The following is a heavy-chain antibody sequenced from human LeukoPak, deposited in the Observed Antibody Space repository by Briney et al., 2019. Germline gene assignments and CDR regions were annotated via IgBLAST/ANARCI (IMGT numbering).Heavy chain of an antibody. CDR1: EFTFSSHQ. Sequence: GGSLRLSCAASEFTFSSHQMSWVRQAPGKGLEWVAKITQDGSEKYYMDSVKGRFIISRDNGKNSLYLQMNSLRVGDTAVYYCARDGFVGAADYWGQGTLVTVSS. CDR3: ARDGFVGAADY. J-gene: IGHJ4*02. D-gene: IGHD6-13*01. CDR2: ITQDGSEK. V-gene: IGHV3-7*01.